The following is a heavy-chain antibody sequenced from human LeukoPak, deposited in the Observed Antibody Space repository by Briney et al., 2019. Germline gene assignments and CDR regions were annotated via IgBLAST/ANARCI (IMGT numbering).Heavy chain of an antibody. CDR1: GFTLSNFW. Sequence: GGSLRLSCAASGFTLSNFWMSWVRQAPGKGLEWVANMERDGSEKNYVDTVKGRFTISRDNAKNTLFLQMNSLRGDGTAVYYCARESTEVTPGYWGQGTLVTVSS. CDR2: MERDGSEK. CDR3: ARESTEVTPGY. J-gene: IGHJ4*02. V-gene: IGHV3-7*01. D-gene: IGHD4-23*01.